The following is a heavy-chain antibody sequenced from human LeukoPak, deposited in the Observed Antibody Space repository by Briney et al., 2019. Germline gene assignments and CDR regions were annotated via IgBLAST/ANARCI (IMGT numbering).Heavy chain of an antibody. CDR3: ASSGWYLSSFN. V-gene: IGHV4-39*01. D-gene: IGHD6-19*01. Sequence: SETLSLTCTVSGGSISSSSYYWGWIRQPPGKGLEWIGSIYYSGSTYYNPSLKSRVTISVDTSKNQFSLKLSSVTAADTAVYYCASSGWYLSSFNWGQGTLVTVSS. CDR2: IYYSGST. CDR1: GGSISSSSYY. J-gene: IGHJ4*02.